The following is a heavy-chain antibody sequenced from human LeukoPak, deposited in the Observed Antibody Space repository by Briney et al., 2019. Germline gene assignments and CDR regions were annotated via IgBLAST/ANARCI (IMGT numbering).Heavy chain of an antibody. CDR2: IKQDGSEK. D-gene: IGHD3-22*01. Sequence: GGSLRLSCAAFGFTFSSYWMSWVRQAPGKGLEWVANIKQDGSEKYYVDSVKGRFTISRDNAKNSLYLQMNSLRAEDTAVYYCARGSTYYDSSGQVPFDYWGQGTLVTVSS. V-gene: IGHV3-7*01. CDR1: GFTFSSYW. CDR3: ARGSTYYDSSGQVPFDY. J-gene: IGHJ4*02.